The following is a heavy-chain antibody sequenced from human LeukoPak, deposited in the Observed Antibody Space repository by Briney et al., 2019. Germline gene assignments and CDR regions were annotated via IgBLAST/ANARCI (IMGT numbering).Heavy chain of an antibody. Sequence: PGGSLRLSCEASGFAFSSYWASWVRQAPGKGLEWVANINQDGNSQNYVDSVRGRFTISRDNAKNSLYLQMNSLRAEDTAVYYCVRDEHWAFDYWGQGTLVTVSS. CDR2: INQDGNSQ. CDR1: GFAFSSYW. J-gene: IGHJ4*02. CDR3: VRDEHWAFDY. D-gene: IGHD7-27*01. V-gene: IGHV3-7*01.